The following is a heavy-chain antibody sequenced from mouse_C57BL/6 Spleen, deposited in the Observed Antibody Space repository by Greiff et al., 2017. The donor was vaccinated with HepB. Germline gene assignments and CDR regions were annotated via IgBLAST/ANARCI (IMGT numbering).Heavy chain of an antibody. CDR3: ARHYYGSFDY. CDR1: GFTFSSYG. CDR2: ISSGGSYT. Sequence: EVKLVESGGDLEKPGGSLKLSCAASGFTFSSYGMSWVRQTPDKRLEWVATISSGGSYTYYPDSVKGRFTISRDNAKNTLYLQMSSLKSEDTAMYYCARHYYGSFDYWGQGTTLTVSS. V-gene: IGHV5-6*01. J-gene: IGHJ2*01. D-gene: IGHD1-1*01.